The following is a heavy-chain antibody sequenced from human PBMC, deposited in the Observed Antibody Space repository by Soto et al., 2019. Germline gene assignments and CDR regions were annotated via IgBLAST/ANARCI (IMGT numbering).Heavy chain of an antibody. D-gene: IGHD3-16*01. CDR3: ARHYTYCDISTCSSWWSDP. Sequence: SETLSLTCTVSGGSIGSTIYYWGWIRHPPGNGLEWIGSVYYIGTTYHNPSLKSRATMSVYTYKNHFSLKLSSVTAADTAVYYCARHYTYCDISTCSSWWSDPWGQGPLITGSS. J-gene: IGHJ5*02. V-gene: IGHV4-39*01. CDR2: VYYIGTT. CDR1: GGSIGSTIYY.